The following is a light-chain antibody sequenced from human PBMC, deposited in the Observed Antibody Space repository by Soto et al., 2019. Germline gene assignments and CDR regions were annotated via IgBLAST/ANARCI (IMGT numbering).Light chain of an antibody. CDR3: CSYAGSYTLYV. Sequence: QSALTQPRSVSGSPGQSVTISCTGTSSDVGGYSYVSWFQQHPGKAPKLMINEVSKRPSGVPDRFSGSKTGNTASLTISGLQAEDEADYYCCSYAGSYTLYVFGTGTKLTVL. CDR2: EVS. CDR1: SSDVGGYSY. V-gene: IGLV2-11*01. J-gene: IGLJ1*01.